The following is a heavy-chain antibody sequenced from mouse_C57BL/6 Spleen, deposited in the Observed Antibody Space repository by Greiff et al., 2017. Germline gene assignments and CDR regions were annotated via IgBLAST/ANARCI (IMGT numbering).Heavy chain of an antibody. J-gene: IGHJ1*03. CDR3: ARMRGSSRGYFDV. V-gene: IGHV1-18*01. CDR2: INPNNGGT. CDR1: GYTFTDYN. D-gene: IGHD1-1*01. Sequence: VQLKQSGPELVKPGASVKIPCKASGYTFTDYNMDWVKQSHGKSLEWIGDINPNNGGTIYNQKFKGKATLTVDKSSSTAYMELRSLTSEDTAVYYCARMRGSSRGYFDVWGTGTTVTVSS.